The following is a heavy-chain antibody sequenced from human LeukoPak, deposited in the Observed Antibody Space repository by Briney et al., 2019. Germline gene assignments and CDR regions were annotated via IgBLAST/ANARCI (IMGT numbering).Heavy chain of an antibody. CDR3: ASDGYYSPFDY. CDR2: ISGSGRST. Sequence: GGSLRLSCAASGFTFSSYAMSWVRQAPGMGLEWVSGISGSGRSTYYTDSVKGRFTISRDNSNNTLYLQMNSLRAEDTAVYYCASDGYYSPFDYWGQGALVTVSS. J-gene: IGHJ4*02. D-gene: IGHD2-21*01. CDR1: GFTFSSYA. V-gene: IGHV3-23*01.